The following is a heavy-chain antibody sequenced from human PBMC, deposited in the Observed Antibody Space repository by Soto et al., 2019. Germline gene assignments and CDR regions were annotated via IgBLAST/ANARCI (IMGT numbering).Heavy chain of an antibody. Sequence: SCKTSGFTFSSYAMSWVRQAPGKGLEWVSAISGSGGSTYYADSVKGRFTISRDNSKNTLYLQMNSLRAEDTAVYYCAKDGQPQTYYYDSSGYYFDYWGQGTLVTVSS. CDR2: ISGSGGST. CDR1: GFTFSSYA. CDR3: AKDGQPQTYYYDSSGYYFDY. D-gene: IGHD3-22*01. J-gene: IGHJ4*02. V-gene: IGHV3-23*01.